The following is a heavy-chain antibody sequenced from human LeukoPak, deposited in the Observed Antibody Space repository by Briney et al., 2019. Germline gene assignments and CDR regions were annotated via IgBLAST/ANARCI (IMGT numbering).Heavy chain of an antibody. D-gene: IGHD1-1*01. CDR3: ARDSHDWNHSGFDP. CDR1: GYTFTGYY. J-gene: IGHJ5*02. V-gene: IGHV1-2*02. Sequence: ASVKVSCKASGYTFTGYYMHWVRQAPGQGLEWMGWINPNSGGTNYAQKFQGRVTMTRDTSFSTAYMELSRLRSDDTAVYYCARDSHDWNHSGFDPWGQGTLVTVSS. CDR2: INPNSGGT.